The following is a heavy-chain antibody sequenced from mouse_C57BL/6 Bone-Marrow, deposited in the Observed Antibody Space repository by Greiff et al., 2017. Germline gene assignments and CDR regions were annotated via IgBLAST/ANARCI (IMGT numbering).Heavy chain of an antibody. D-gene: IGHD1-1*01. CDR1: GYAFTNYL. CDR2: INPGSGGT. J-gene: IGHJ4*01. CDR3: AREGGSSYDYAMDY. V-gene: IGHV1-54*01. Sequence: LVESGAELVRPGTSVKVSCKASGYAFTNYLIEWVKQRPGQGLEWIGVINPGSGGTNYNEKFKGKATLTADKSSSTAYMQLSSLTSEDSAVYFCAREGGSSYDYAMDYWGQGTSGTGSS.